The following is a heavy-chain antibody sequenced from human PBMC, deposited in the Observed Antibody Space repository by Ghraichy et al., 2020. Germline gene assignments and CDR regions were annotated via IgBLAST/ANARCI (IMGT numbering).Heavy chain of an antibody. Sequence: SGPTLVKPTQTLTLTCTFSGFSLSTSGVGVGWIRQPPGKALEWLALIYWDDDKRYSPSLKSRLTITKDTSKNQVVLTMTNMDPVDTATYYCAHRRPMLYHDAFDIWGQGTMVTVSS. J-gene: IGHJ3*02. CDR3: AHRRPMLYHDAFDI. D-gene: IGHD2-8*01. CDR1: GFSLSTSGVG. V-gene: IGHV2-5*02. CDR2: IYWDDDK.